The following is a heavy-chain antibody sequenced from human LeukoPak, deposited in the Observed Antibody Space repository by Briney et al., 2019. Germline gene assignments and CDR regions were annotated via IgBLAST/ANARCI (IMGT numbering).Heavy chain of an antibody. CDR2: INSDGSST. J-gene: IGHJ4*02. D-gene: IGHD1-26*01. V-gene: IGHV3-74*01. Sequence: GGSLRLSCAASGFTVSSNGMNWVRQLPGKGLVWVSRINSDGSSTSYADSVKGRFTISRDNAKNTLYLQMNSLRAEDTAVYYCARFQYSGSYLDYWGQGTLVTVSS. CDR1: GFTVSSNG. CDR3: ARFQYSGSYLDY.